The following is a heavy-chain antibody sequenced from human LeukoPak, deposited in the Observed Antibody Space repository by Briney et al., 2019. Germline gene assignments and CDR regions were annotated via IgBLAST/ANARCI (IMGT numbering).Heavy chain of an antibody. D-gene: IGHD2-2*01. Sequence: GGSLRLSCAASGFAFSHYGMHWVRQAPGKGLEWVAFIEFDGSTKHSADSVEGRFTMSRDNSKNTLYLQMNSLRPEDTALYYCTNHITFHCSRSCCSDYWGQGTLVNVSS. CDR3: TNHITFHCSRSCCSDY. CDR2: IEFDGSTK. CDR1: GFAFSHYG. J-gene: IGHJ4*02. V-gene: IGHV3-30*02.